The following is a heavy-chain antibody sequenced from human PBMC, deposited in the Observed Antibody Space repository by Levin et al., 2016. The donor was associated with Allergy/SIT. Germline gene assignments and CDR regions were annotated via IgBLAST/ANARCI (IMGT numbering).Heavy chain of an antibody. V-gene: IGHV5-51*01. J-gene: IGHJ6*02. Sequence: GESLKISCKGSGYSFTSYWIGWVRQMTGKGLEWVGAINPDDSDTRYSPSFQGQVTISVDKSINTAYLQWSSLKASDTAMYYCARRSVRYNFYGMDVWGQGTTVTVSS. CDR2: INPDDSDT. D-gene: IGHD1-1*01. CDR1: GYSFTSYW. CDR3: ARRSVRYNFYGMDV.